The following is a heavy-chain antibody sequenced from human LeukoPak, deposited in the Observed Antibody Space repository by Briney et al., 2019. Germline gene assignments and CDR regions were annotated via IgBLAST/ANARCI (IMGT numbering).Heavy chain of an antibody. J-gene: IGHJ4*02. Sequence: GASVKVSCKASGYTFNSHGISWVRQAPGHGLEWMGWISTYPGNTTYSQKLQSRVTTTTDTSPNTAYMELRSLRSDDTAVYYCARGGMVRGVINDPIDYWGQGTLVTVSS. CDR1: GYTFNSHG. D-gene: IGHD3-10*01. CDR3: ARGGMVRGVINDPIDY. V-gene: IGHV1-18*01. CDR2: ISTYPGNT.